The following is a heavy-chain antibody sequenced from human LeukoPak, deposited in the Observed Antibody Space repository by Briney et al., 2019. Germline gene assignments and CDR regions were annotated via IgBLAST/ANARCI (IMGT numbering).Heavy chain of an antibody. Sequence: ASVKVSCKASGGTFSSYAISWVRQAPGQGLEWMGRIIPIFGTANYAQKFQGRVTITTDESTSTAYMERSSLRSEDTAVYYCAREIVGAIDYWGQGTLVTVSS. CDR3: AREIVGAIDY. CDR2: IIPIFGTA. V-gene: IGHV1-69*05. J-gene: IGHJ4*02. CDR1: GGTFSSYA. D-gene: IGHD1-26*01.